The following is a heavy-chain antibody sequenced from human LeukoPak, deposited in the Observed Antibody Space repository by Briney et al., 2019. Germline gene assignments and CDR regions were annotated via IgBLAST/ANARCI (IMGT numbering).Heavy chain of an antibody. J-gene: IGHJ4*02. D-gene: IGHD2-2*01. CDR2: ISGSGGGT. V-gene: IGHV3-23*01. Sequence: GGSLRLSCAASGFAFSSYAMSWVRQAPGKGLEWVSAISGSGGGTYNADSVKGRVTISRDNSKNTVYLQMNSLRAEDTAVYYCAKTGQYQLPHYFDYWGQGTLVTVSS. CDR1: GFAFSSYA. CDR3: AKTGQYQLPHYFDY.